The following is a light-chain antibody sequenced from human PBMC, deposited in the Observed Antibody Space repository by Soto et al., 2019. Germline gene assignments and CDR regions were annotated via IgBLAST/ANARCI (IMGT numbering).Light chain of an antibody. CDR1: QSITNR. Sequence: DIQMPPSPFSLSASVVARVTITCLASQSITNRLAWHQQKPGKVPKVLISDVSSLKSGVPSRFSGRGSGTEFTLTISSLQPDDVATYYCQQYSDYPWTFGQGTKVDIK. V-gene: IGKV1-5*01. CDR3: QQYSDYPWT. J-gene: IGKJ1*01. CDR2: DVS.